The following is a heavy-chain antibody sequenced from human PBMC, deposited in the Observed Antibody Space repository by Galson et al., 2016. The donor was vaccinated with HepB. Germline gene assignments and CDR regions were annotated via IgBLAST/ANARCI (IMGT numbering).Heavy chain of an antibody. Sequence: SVKVSCKASGGTFSTYGISWVRRAPGLGLEWMGGIIPISNTANYAQKFQGRVTITADESTTTVSMELTSLRSEDTADYYCARPSLTGYYIPFDFWGLGTLVTVSS. V-gene: IGHV1-69*13. D-gene: IGHD3-9*01. J-gene: IGHJ4*02. CDR2: IIPISNTA. CDR3: ARPSLTGYYIPFDF. CDR1: GGTFSTYG.